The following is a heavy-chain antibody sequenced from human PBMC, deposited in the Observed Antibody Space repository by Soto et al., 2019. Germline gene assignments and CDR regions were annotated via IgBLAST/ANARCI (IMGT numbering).Heavy chain of an antibody. J-gene: IGHJ4*02. CDR2: IDDTGGT. D-gene: IGHD4-17*01. CDR1: GDSISDTDW. Sequence: QVQLQESGPGLVKPSGTLSLTCAVSGDSISDTDWWSWVRQPPGKGLEWIGEIDDTGGTNYNPSLKSRVTISVDKGKKEFSLRLNSVTAADTAVYYCARGEGHYGYWGQGTLVTVSS. V-gene: IGHV4-4*02. CDR3: ARGEGHYGY.